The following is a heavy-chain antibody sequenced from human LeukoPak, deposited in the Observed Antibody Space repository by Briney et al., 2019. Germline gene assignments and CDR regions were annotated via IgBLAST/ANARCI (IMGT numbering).Heavy chain of an antibody. D-gene: IGHD6-19*01. CDR2: ISAYNGNT. V-gene: IGHV1-18*01. Sequence: ASVKVSCKASRYTFTSYGIRWVRQAPGRGLEWMGWISAYNGNTNYAQKLQGRVTMTTDTSTSTAYMELRSLRSDDTAVYYCARVYSSGWYGVDYYYYMDVWGKGTTVTVSS. CDR1: RYTFTSYG. CDR3: ARVYSSGWYGVDYYYYMDV. J-gene: IGHJ6*03.